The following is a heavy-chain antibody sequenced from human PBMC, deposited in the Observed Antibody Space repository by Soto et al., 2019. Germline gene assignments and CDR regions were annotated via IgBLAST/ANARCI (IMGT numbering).Heavy chain of an antibody. CDR3: ARVGSSGWSPDY. D-gene: IGHD6-19*01. Sequence: PSETLSLTCSVSGGSISGHYWTWIRQSPGKGLEWIGYIFYSGSTNYNPSLKSRVTISVDTSKNQFSLKMSSVTAADTAVYYCARVGSSGWSPDYWGRGTLVPVSS. V-gene: IGHV4-59*11. J-gene: IGHJ4*02. CDR1: GGSISGHY. CDR2: IFYSGST.